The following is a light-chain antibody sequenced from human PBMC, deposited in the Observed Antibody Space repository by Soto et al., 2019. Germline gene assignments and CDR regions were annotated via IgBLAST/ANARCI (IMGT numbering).Light chain of an antibody. CDR2: SAS. J-gene: IGKJ1*01. CDR3: QQYNDWPPT. Sequence: EIVMTQSPATLSVSPGERATLSCRASQSVSSNFAWYQQKSGQSPRLLIYSASTRATGIPARFSGSGSGTEFTLTISSLQSEDFAVYYCQQYNDWPPTFGQGTKVDIK. V-gene: IGKV3-15*01. CDR1: QSVSSN.